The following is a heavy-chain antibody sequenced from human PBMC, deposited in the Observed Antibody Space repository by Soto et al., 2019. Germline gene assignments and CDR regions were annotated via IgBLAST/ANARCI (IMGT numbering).Heavy chain of an antibody. CDR3: AIRLGYCSGCSCAN. Sequence: GGSLRLSCAASGFTFSSYAMSWVRQAPGKGLEWVSAISGSGGITYHADSVKGRFTISRDNSKNTLYLQMNSLRVEDTAVYYCAIRLGYCSGCSCANWGQGTLVTVSS. CDR1: GFTFSSYA. CDR2: ISGSGGIT. D-gene: IGHD2-15*01. J-gene: IGHJ4*02. V-gene: IGHV3-23*01.